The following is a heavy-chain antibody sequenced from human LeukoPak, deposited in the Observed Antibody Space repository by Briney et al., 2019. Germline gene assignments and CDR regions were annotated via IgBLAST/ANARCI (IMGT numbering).Heavy chain of an antibody. Sequence: PGGSLRLSCAASGFTVSSNYMSWVRQAPGKGLEWVSVIYSGGSTYYADSVKGRFTISRDDSKNTLYLQMNSLRAEDTAVYYCARAAYGSGSQSDLWGQGTLVTVSS. CDR2: IYSGGST. CDR1: GFTVSSNY. D-gene: IGHD3-10*01. CDR3: ARAAYGSGSQSDL. V-gene: IGHV3-53*01. J-gene: IGHJ5*02.